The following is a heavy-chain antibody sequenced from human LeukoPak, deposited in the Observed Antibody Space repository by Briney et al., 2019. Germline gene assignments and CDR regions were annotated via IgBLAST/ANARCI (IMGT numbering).Heavy chain of an antibody. CDR2: IDHSGTT. J-gene: IGHJ4*02. D-gene: IGHD1-26*01. CDR1: GYSISSHYF. CDR3: ARVKVGTTSGFDS. Sequence: SETLSLTCAVSGYSISSHYFWGWIRQPPGKGLEWIGSIDHSGTTYYNPSLKSRVTISVDTSKNQLSLKLSSVTASDTAVYYCARVKVGTTSGFDSWGQGPLVTVSS. V-gene: IGHV4-38-2*01.